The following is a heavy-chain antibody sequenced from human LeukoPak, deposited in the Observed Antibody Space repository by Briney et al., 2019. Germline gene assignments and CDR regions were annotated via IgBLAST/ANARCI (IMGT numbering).Heavy chain of an antibody. CDR3: ARGLGYCTNGVCYLNY. V-gene: IGHV1-2*02. CDR1: GYTFTDYY. Sequence: ASVKVSCKASGYTFTDYYMHWVRQAPGQGLEWMGWINPNSGGTNYAQKFQGRVTMTRDTPISTAYMELSRLRSDDTAVYYCARGLGYCTNGVCYLNYWGQGTLVTVSS. CDR2: INPNSGGT. J-gene: IGHJ4*02. D-gene: IGHD2-8*01.